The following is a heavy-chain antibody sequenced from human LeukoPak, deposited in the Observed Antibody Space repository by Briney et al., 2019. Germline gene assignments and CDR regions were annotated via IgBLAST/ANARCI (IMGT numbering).Heavy chain of an antibody. D-gene: IGHD3-9*01. V-gene: IGHV3-23*01. CDR1: GFTFSSYA. J-gene: IGHJ4*02. Sequence: GGSLRLSCAASGFTFSSYAMSWVHQAPGEGLEWVSAISGSGGSTYYADSVKGRFTISRDNSKNTLYLQMNSLRAEDTAVYYCAKPVDSDILSLGDYWGQGTLSPSPQ. CDR3: AKPVDSDILSLGDY. CDR2: ISGSGGST.